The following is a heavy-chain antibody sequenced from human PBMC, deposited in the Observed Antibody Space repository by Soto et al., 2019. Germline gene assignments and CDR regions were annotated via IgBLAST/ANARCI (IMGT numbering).Heavy chain of an antibody. CDR3: ARDEGREWLVYYYYCGMDV. D-gene: IGHD6-19*01. V-gene: IGHV3-30-3*01. CDR2: ISYDGSNK. J-gene: IGHJ6*02. CDR1: GFTFSSYA. Sequence: QVQLVESGGGVVQPGRSLRLSCAASGFTFSSYAMHWVRQAPGKGLEWVAVISYDGSNKYYADSVKGRFTISRDNSKNTLYVQMNSLRAEDTAVYYCARDEGREWLVYYYYCGMDVWGQGTTVTVSS.